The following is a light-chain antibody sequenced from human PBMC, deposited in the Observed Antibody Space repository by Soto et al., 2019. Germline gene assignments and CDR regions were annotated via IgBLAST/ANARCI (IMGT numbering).Light chain of an antibody. CDR3: QQYDSSFRT. CDR2: GAS. CDR1: QTVSSNY. J-gene: IGKJ1*01. V-gene: IGKV3-20*01. Sequence: EIVLTQSPGTLSLSPGERATLSYRASQTVSSNYLAWYQQKPGQAPRLLIYGASSRATGIPDRFSGSGSGTDFTLTISRLEPDDFAVYYCQQYDSSFRTFGQGTKVEIK.